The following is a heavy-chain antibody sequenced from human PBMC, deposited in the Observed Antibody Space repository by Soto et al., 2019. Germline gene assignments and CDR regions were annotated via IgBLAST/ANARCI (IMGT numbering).Heavy chain of an antibody. J-gene: IGHJ3*01. V-gene: IGHV1-69*08. CDR2: IIPIPDIT. CDR1: GGTFSTYI. Sequence: QVQLVQSGAEVRKPGSSVKVSCKAPGGTFSTYIISWVRQAPGQGLEWMGRIIPIPDITNYAQKFQGRVTVTADRSTSTAYMELSSLKSEDTAVYYCARDRITTRGDAFDRCGQGTMVTVSS. CDR3: ARDRITTRGDAFDR. D-gene: IGHD3-3*01.